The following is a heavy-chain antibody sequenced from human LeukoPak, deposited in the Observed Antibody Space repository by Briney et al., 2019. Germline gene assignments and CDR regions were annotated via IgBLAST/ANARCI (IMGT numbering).Heavy chain of an antibody. V-gene: IGHV3-53*01. Sequence: GGSLRLSCAASGFTVSSNYMSWVRQAPGKGLEWISVIYSGGSTYYADSVKGRFTISRDNSKNTLYLQTNSLRAEDTAVYYCAREGYCSGGSCEYWGQGTLVTVSS. CDR3: AREGYCSGGSCEY. D-gene: IGHD2-15*01. CDR2: IYSGGST. J-gene: IGHJ4*02. CDR1: GFTVSSNY.